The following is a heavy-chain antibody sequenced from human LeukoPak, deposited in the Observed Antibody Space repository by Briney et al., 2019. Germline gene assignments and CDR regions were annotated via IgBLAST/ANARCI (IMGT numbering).Heavy chain of an antibody. CDR3: ANVLLEYYDSSGYYGT. Sequence: PSQTLSLTCAVSGGSISSGGYSWSWIRQPPGKGLEWIGEINHSGSTNYNPSLKSRVTISVDTSKNQFSLKLSSVTAADTAVYYCANVLLEYYDSSGYYGTWGQGTLVTVSS. D-gene: IGHD3-22*01. V-gene: IGHV4-30-2*01. J-gene: IGHJ5*02. CDR1: GGSISSGGYS. CDR2: INHSGST.